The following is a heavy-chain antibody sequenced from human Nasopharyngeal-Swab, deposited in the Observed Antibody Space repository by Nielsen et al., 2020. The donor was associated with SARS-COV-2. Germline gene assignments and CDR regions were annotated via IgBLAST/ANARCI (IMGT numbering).Heavy chain of an antibody. V-gene: IGHV3-48*02. J-gene: IGHJ6*02. CDR3: AREMERSVPAAIAYYYYYNMDV. Sequence: GESLKISCAASGFTFISYNMNWVRQAPGKGLEWVSYISSSSSTKYYADSVKGRFTISRDNAKNSLYLQMNSLRDEDTAVYHCAREMERSVPAAIAYYYYYNMDVWGQGTTVTVSS. CDR2: ISSSSSTK. D-gene: IGHD2-2*01. CDR1: GFTFISYN.